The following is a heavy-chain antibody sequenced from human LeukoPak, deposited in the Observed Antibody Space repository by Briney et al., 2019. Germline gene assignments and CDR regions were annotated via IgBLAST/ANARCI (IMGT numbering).Heavy chain of an antibody. J-gene: IGHJ4*02. CDR2: IWYDGSNK. D-gene: IGHD4-17*01. Sequence: GGSLRLSCAASGFTFSSYGMHWVRQAPGKGLEWVAVIWYDGSNKYYEDSVKGRFTISRDNSKNTLYLQMNSLRAEDTAVYYCARGSTVTTESEFDYWGQGTLVTVSS. CDR3: ARGSTVTTESEFDY. V-gene: IGHV3-33*01. CDR1: GFTFSSYG.